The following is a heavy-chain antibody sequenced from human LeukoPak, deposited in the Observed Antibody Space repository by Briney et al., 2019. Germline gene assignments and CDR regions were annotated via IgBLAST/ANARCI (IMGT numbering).Heavy chain of an antibody. V-gene: IGHV3-30*03. D-gene: IGHD3-16*01. J-gene: IGHJ6*02. Sequence: GGSLRLACAASGFTFSNYGMQWVRQAPGKGLEWVAVISYDASTKYYADSVKGRFTISRDNSKNTLYLQMNSLRAEDTAVYYCARDLWGTDYGMDVWGQGTTVTVSS. CDR3: ARDLWGTDYGMDV. CDR2: ISYDASTK. CDR1: GFTFSNYG.